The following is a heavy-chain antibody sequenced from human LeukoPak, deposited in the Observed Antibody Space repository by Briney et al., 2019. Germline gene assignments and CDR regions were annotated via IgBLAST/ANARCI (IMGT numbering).Heavy chain of an antibody. CDR2: IYSNGNT. V-gene: IGHV4-59*08. D-gene: IGHD1-26*01. Sequence: PSETLSLTCTVSGASISSYYFNWIRQPPGKGLEWIGYIYSNGNTNYNPSLKSRLTISVDTSKNQFSLKLSSVTAADTAVYYCARAIEVGAMTPFDYWGQGTLVTVSS. J-gene: IGHJ4*02. CDR1: GASISSYY. CDR3: ARAIEVGAMTPFDY.